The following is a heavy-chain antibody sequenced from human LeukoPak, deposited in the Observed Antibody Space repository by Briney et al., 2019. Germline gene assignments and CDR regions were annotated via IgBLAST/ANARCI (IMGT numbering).Heavy chain of an antibody. Sequence: PSETLSLTCTVSGGSISSYYWSWIRQPPGKGLEWIGYIYYSGSTNYNPSLKSRVTISVDTSKNQFSLKLSSVTAADTAVYYCARDHGRYSGQFDYWGQGTLVTVSS. CDR1: GGSISSYY. J-gene: IGHJ4*02. V-gene: IGHV4-59*01. CDR2: IYYSGST. D-gene: IGHD2-21*01. CDR3: ARDHGRYSGQFDY.